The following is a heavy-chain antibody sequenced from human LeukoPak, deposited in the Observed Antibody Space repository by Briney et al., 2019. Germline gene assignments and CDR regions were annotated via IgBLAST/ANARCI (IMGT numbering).Heavy chain of an antibody. Sequence: GGSLRLSCAASGFTFSTYGVHWVRQAPGKGLEWVAVIWYDGSNKYYADSVKGRFTISRDNTKNSLYLQMNSLRAGDTAVYYCARGTVTMVDYWGQGTLVTVSS. CDR3: ARGTVTMVDY. J-gene: IGHJ4*02. V-gene: IGHV3-33*01. D-gene: IGHD3-10*01. CDR1: GFTFSTYG. CDR2: IWYDGSNK.